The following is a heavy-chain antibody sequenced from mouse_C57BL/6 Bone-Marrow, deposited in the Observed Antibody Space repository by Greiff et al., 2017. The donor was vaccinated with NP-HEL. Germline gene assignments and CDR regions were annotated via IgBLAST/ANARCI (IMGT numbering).Heavy chain of an antibody. CDR2: ISSGGDYI. CDR1: GFTFSSYA. V-gene: IGHV5-9-1*02. CDR3: TRAGGVYYYGSSYAMDY. Sequence: EVNLVESGEGLVKPGGSLKLSCAASGFTFSSYAMSWVRQTPEKRLEWVAYISSGGDYIYYADTVKGRFTISRDNARNTLYLQMSSLKSEDTAMYYCTRAGGVYYYGSSYAMDYWGQGTSVTVSS. J-gene: IGHJ4*01. D-gene: IGHD1-1*01.